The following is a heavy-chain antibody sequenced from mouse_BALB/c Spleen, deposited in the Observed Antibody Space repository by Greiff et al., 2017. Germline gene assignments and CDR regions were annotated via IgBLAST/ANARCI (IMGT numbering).Heavy chain of an antibody. D-gene: IGHD1-2*01. CDR1: GYTFTSYY. CDR2: INPSNGGT. V-gene: IGHV1S81*02. J-gene: IGHJ3*01. CDR3: TRGAYYGPAWFAY. Sequence: QVHVKQSGAELVKPGASVKLSCKASGYTFTSYYMYWVKQRPGQGLEWIGEINPSNGGTNFTEKFKSKATLTVDKSSSTAYMQLSSLTSEDSAVYYCTRGAYYGPAWFAYWGQGTLVTVSA.